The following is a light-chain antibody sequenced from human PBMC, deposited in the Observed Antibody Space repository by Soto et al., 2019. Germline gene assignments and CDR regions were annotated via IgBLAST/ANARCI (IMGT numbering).Light chain of an antibody. V-gene: IGLV2-14*03. J-gene: IGLJ1*01. CDR2: DVT. CDR3: SSYTTSNTRQIV. CDR1: RGDVGGYNY. Sequence: QSALTQPASVSGSPGQSITISGTETRGDVGGYNYVSGYQHHPGKAPKLIIYDVTIRPSGVSNPFSGSKSGNTASLTISGLQPEDEADYYCSSYTTSNTRQIVFGTGTKLTVL.